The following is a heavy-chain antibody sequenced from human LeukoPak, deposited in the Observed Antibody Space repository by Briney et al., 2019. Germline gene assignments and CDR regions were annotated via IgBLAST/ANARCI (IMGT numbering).Heavy chain of an antibody. V-gene: IGHV1-8*01. CDR1: GYTFTSYD. CDR3: AREYYDTLTGYSDY. CDR2: MNPNSGNT. Sequence: ASVKVSCKASGYTFTSYDINWVRQATGQGLEWMGWMNPNSGNTDYAQKLQGRVTMTTDTSTSTAYMELRSLRSDDTAVYYCAREYYDTLTGYSDYWGQGTLVTVSS. J-gene: IGHJ4*02. D-gene: IGHD3-9*01.